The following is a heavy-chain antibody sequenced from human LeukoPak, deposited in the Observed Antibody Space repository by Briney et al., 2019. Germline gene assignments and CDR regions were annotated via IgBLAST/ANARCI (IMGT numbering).Heavy chain of an antibody. Sequence: GGSLRLSCAASGLTLSSYAMHWVRQAPGKGLVWVSRINNDGSDTRYADSVRGRFTISRDNAKNTLYLQMNSLRAEDTAVYYCARVSGLGMNEYYQHWGQGTLVTVPS. CDR1: GLTLSSYA. CDR3: ARVSGLGMNEYYQH. CDR2: INNDGSDT. V-gene: IGHV3-74*01. J-gene: IGHJ1*01. D-gene: IGHD3-10*01.